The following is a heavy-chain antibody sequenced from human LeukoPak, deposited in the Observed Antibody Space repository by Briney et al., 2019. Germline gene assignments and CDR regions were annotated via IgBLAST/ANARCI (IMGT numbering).Heavy chain of an antibody. CDR1: GFTFYDYF. CDR3: ARVAYSSSWSVEYYFDY. J-gene: IGHJ4*02. V-gene: IGHV3-11*04. Sequence: GGSLRLSCAASGFTFYDYFMTWIRQSPGKGLEWVSYISPSGSTIYYAESGKGRFTVSRDNAKKSLYMKINSLRAEDTATYYCARVAYSSSWSVEYYFDYWGQGTLVSVPS. D-gene: IGHD6-13*01. CDR2: ISPSGSTI.